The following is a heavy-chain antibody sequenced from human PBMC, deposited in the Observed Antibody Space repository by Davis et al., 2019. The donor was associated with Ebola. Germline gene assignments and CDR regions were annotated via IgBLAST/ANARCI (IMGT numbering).Heavy chain of an antibody. CDR3: AREGVGYSPDYYYGMDV. CDR2: ISSSSSTI. D-gene: IGHD5-18*01. J-gene: IGHJ6*02. V-gene: IGHV3-48*02. CDR1: GFTFSSYS. Sequence: GESLKISCAASGFTFSSYSMNWVRQAPGKGLEWVSYISSSSSTIYYADSVKGRFTISRDNAKNSLYLQMNSLRDEDTAVYYCAREGVGYSPDYYYGMDVWGQGTTVTVSS.